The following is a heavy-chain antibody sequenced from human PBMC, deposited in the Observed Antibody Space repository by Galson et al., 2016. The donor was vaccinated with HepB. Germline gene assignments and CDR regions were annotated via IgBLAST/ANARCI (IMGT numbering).Heavy chain of an antibody. CDR2: IHDSGNT. CDR1: GGSMGGH. Sequence: ETLSLTCTVSGGSMGGHWTWIRQPPGKGLEWIGYIHDSGNTAYNPSLESRVIISIDTSKSQFSLKMSAVTAADTALYYCARDPGWHHHWFGPWGQGALVTVSS. J-gene: IGHJ5*02. CDR3: ARDPGWHHHWFGP. V-gene: IGHV4-59*01.